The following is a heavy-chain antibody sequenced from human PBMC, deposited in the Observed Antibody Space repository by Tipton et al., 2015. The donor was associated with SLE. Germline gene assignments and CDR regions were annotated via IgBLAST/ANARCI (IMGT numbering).Heavy chain of an antibody. CDR1: GGSISSSSYY. Sequence: GLVKPSETLSLTCTVSGGSISSSSYYWAWIRQPPGKGLEWIGSIYYSGSTNYNPSLKSRVTISVDTSKNQFSLKLSSVTAADTAVYYCARAEGSWDAFDIWGQETMVTVSS. V-gene: IGHV4-39*07. D-gene: IGHD2-15*01. J-gene: IGHJ3*02. CDR3: ARAEGSWDAFDI. CDR2: IYYSGST.